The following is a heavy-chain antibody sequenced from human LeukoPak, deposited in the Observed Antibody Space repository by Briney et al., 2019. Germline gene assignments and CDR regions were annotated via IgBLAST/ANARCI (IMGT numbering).Heavy chain of an antibody. D-gene: IGHD1-26*01. J-gene: IGHJ4*02. CDR1: GFTFSSYA. CDR2: ISYDGSNK. V-gene: IGHV3-30-3*01. CDR3: AKDSGSYFFDY. Sequence: GGSLRLSCAASGFTFSSYAMYWVRQAPGKGLEWVAVISYDGSNKYYADSVKGRFTISRDNSKNTLYLQMNSLRAEDTAVYYCAKDSGSYFFDYWGQGTLVTVSS.